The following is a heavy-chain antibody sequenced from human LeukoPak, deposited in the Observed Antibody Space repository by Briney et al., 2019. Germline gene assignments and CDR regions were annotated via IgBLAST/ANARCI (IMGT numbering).Heavy chain of an antibody. CDR3: TSRGFGELQKSYNY. D-gene: IGHD3-10*01. CDR1: GCTFSGSA. J-gene: IGHJ4*02. Sequence: GGSLRLSCAASGCTFSGSAMHWVRQASGKGLEWVGRIRSKADSYATTYAASVKGRFTVSRDDSKNMAYLQMNSLKTEDTAMYYCTSRGFGELQKSYNYWGQGTLVTVSS. V-gene: IGHV3-73*01. CDR2: IRSKADSYAT.